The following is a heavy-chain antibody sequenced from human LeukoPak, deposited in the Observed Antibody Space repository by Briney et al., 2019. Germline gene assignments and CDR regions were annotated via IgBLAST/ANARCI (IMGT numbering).Heavy chain of an antibody. J-gene: IGHJ4*02. CDR1: GGSISSSSYY. CDR3: ARILYGSGSYYAYYFDY. V-gene: IGHV4-39*01. CDR2: IYYSGST. Sequence: PSETLSLTCTVSGGSISSSSYYWGWIRQPPGKGLEWIGSIYYSGSTYYNPSLKSRVTISVDTSKNQFFLKLSSVTAADTAVYYCARILYGSGSYYAYYFDYWGQGTLVTVSS. D-gene: IGHD3-10*01.